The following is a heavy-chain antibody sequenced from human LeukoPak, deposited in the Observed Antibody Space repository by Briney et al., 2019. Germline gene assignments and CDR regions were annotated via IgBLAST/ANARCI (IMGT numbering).Heavy chain of an antibody. CDR1: GFTFDDYA. Sequence: GVSLRLSCAASGFTFDDYAMHWVRQAPGKGLEWVSGISWNSGTIGYADSVKGRFTISRDNGKKSLFLQMNSLRAEDTALYYCSKDTRDILTGYYNTAFDYWGQGPLVTVSS. CDR2: ISWNSGTI. J-gene: IGHJ4*02. V-gene: IGHV3-9*01. CDR3: SKDTRDILTGYYNTAFDY. D-gene: IGHD3-9*01.